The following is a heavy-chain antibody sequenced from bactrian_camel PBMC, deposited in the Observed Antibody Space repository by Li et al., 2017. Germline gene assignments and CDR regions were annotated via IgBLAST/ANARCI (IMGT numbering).Heavy chain of an antibody. V-gene: IGHV3S53*01. Sequence: HVQLVESGGGSVQAGGSLRLSCAFDAYTPANVRMAWFRQAPGKEREGVASLASDGSSIYANSLKGRFSISKDNAKNTVYLQMNSLKPEDTAMYYCAARGPYCYTKLSVRDFTYWGQGTQVTVS. D-gene: IGHD2*01. CDR1: AYTPANVR. J-gene: IGHJ6*01. CDR3: AARGPYCYTKLSVRDFTY. CDR2: LASDGSS.